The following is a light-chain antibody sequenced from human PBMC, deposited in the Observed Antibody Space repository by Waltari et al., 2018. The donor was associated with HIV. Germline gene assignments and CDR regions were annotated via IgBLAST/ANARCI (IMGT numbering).Light chain of an antibody. J-gene: IGLJ1*01. Sequence: QSVLTQPPSASGTPGQRVTISCSGSNSNIGSNTVNWHQQVPGMAPKLVIYGNNQRPPGVSDRFSGSKSGTSASLAISGLQSEDEADYYCAAWDDSLNGQGVFGTGTRVTVL. CDR3: AAWDDSLNGQGV. CDR1: NSNIGSNT. V-gene: IGLV1-44*01. CDR2: GNN.